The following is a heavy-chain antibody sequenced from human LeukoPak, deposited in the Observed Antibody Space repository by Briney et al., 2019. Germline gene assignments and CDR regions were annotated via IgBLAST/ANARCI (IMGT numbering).Heavy chain of an antibody. J-gene: IGHJ6*02. V-gene: IGHV3-30*04. CDR3: ARNLYVVPAASYYYGMDV. D-gene: IGHD2-2*01. CDR1: GFTFSSYA. Sequence: PGRSLRLSCAASGFTFSSYAMHWVRQAPGKGLEWVAVISYDGSNKYYADSVKGRFTISRDNSKNTLYLQMNSLRAEDTAVYYRARNLYVVPAASYYYGMDVWGQGTTVTVSS. CDR2: ISYDGSNK.